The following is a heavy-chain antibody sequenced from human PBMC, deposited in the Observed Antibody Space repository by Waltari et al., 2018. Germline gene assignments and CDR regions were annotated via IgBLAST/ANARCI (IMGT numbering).Heavy chain of an antibody. CDR1: GGYFSTHQ. CDR3: ARGGLYGQQLLESAFEI. Sequence: QVQLVQSGAELKKPGSSVKVSCKVPGGYFSTHQIHWGRQAHGQGLEWMGGIIPMFGTANYAQKIQDRVTINTDESMTTAYMHLSSLTSDDTAVYYCARGGLYGQQLLESAFEIWGQGTKVTVSS. D-gene: IGHD6-13*01. CDR2: IIPMFGTA. V-gene: IGHV1-69*05. J-gene: IGHJ3*02.